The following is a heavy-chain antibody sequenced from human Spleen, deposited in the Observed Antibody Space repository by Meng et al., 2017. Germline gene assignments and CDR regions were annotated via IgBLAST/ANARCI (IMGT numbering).Heavy chain of an antibody. CDR3: ATRGNPYLTC. J-gene: IGHJ4*02. D-gene: IGHD2-2*01. Sequence: QGHLVQAGGEGQKPGGSVRVSCDASGYTLSSDGFSWVRQDPGQGLEWLGWINVYNGKTDYELKFKDRVTMTTDTFTNTAYMEMRSLRSDDTAVYYCATRGNPYLTCWGQGTLVTVSS. CDR2: INVYNGKT. CDR1: GYTLSSDG. V-gene: IGHV1-18*01.